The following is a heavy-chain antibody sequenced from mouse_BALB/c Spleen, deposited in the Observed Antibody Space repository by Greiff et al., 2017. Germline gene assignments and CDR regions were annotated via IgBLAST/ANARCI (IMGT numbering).Heavy chain of an antibody. CDR2: ISSGGGST. CDR3: ARHGATAYYFDY. V-gene: IGHV5-12-1*01. J-gene: IGHJ2*01. D-gene: IGHD1-2*01. Sequence: EVKLVESGGGLVKPGGSLKLSCAASGFAFSSYDMSWVRQTPEKRLEWVAYISSGGGSTYYPDTVKGRFTISRDNAKNTLYLQMSSLKSEDTAMYYCARHGATAYYFDYWGQGTTLTVSS. CDR1: GFAFSSYD.